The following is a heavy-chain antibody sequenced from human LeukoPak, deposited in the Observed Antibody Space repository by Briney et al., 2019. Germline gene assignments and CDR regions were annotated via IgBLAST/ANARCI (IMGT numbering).Heavy chain of an antibody. CDR1: GYTFTSYY. J-gene: IGHJ3*02. Sequence: EASVKVSCKASGYTFTSYYMHWVRQAPGQGLEWMGIINPSGGSTSYAQKFQGRVTMTRDMSTSTVYMELSSLRSEDTAVYYCAREGARWEPSFSAFDIWGQGTMVTVSS. V-gene: IGHV1-46*01. D-gene: IGHD1-26*01. CDR2: INPSGGST. CDR3: AREGARWEPSFSAFDI.